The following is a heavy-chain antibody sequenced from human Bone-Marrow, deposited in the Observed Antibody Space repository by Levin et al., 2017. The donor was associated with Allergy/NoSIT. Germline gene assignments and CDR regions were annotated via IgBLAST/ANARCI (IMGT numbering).Heavy chain of an antibody. CDR2: ISYDGSNQ. J-gene: IGHJ4*01. CDR3: AKAQPAWRAPFDY. D-gene: IGHD1-26*01. Sequence: GGSLRLSCTASGFTLSTYAMHWVRQAPGKGLAWVALISYDGSNQYYADSVKGRFSISRDTSKNTLSLQMSSLRAEDTAVYYCAKAQPAWRAPFDYWGHGTLVTVSS. V-gene: IGHV3-30*18. CDR1: GFTLSTYA.